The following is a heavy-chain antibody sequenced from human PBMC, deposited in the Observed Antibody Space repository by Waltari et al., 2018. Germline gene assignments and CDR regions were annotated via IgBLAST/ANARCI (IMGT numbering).Heavy chain of an antibody. V-gene: IGHV4-34*02. J-gene: IGHJ6*03. D-gene: IGHD3-3*01. Sequence: QVQLQQWGAGLLKPSETLSLTCDVSGGSLSGSHWTWIRQPPGKGLEWIGEINDSGRTTYNPSLESRVTVSIDSANTQFSLRVRSVTAADTAVYYCARVFGYYYYYMDVWGKGTTVTISS. CDR3: ARVFGYYYYYMDV. CDR1: GGSLSGSH. CDR2: INDSGRT.